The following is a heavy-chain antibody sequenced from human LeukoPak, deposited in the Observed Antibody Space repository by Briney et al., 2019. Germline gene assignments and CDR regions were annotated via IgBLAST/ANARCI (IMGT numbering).Heavy chain of an antibody. CDR3: AREGGGYNNRGFDY. CDR1: GGSFSGYY. D-gene: IGHD5-24*01. V-gene: IGHV4-34*01. J-gene: IGHJ4*02. CDR2: INHSGST. Sequence: SETLSLTCAVYGGSFSGYYWSWIRQPPGKGLEWIGEINHSGSTNYNPSLKSRVTISVDTSKNQFSMKLSSVTAADTAVYYCAREGGGYNNRGFDYWGQGTLVTVSS.